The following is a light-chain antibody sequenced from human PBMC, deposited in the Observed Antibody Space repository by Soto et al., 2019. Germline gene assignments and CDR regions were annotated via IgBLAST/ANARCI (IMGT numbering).Light chain of an antibody. J-gene: IGKJ4*01. CDR1: QSVLFSSNNNNY. CDR2: WAS. CDR3: QQYYSTTLN. Sequence: DIVMTQSPDSLAVSLGERATINCKSSQSVLFSSNNNNYLAWYQQKPGQPPKLLIYWASTRESGVPDRFSGSGSGTDFTLTISSLQAEDVAVYYCQQYYSTTLNCGGGTKVDIK. V-gene: IGKV4-1*01.